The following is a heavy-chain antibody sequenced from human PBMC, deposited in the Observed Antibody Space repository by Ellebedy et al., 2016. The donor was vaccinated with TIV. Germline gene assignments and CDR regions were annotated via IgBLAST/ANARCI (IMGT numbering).Heavy chain of an antibody. D-gene: IGHD6-6*01. CDR3: ARDRAGGYSSSSVSDY. CDR2: INKDGSET. V-gene: IGHV3-7*01. CDR1: GFSFSNYS. Sequence: GESLKISCAASGFSFSNYSMHCVRQAPGKGPEWVANINKDGSETFYVDSVKGRFTISRDNAKNSLYLQMNSLRAEDTAVYYCARDRAGGYSSSSVSDYWGQGTLVTVSS. J-gene: IGHJ4*02.